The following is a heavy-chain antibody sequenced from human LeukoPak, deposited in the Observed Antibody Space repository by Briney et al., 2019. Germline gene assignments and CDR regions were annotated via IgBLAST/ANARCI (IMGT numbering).Heavy chain of an antibody. CDR2: IYSGGST. V-gene: IGHV3-53*01. D-gene: IGHD4-23*01. Sequence: GGSLRLSCAASGFTVSSNYMSWVRQAPGKGLEWVSDIYSGGSTYYADSVKGRFTISRDNSKNTLYLQMNSLRAEDTAVYYCAREDGYGGRFFDYWGQGTLVTVSS. J-gene: IGHJ4*02. CDR1: GFTVSSNY. CDR3: AREDGYGGRFFDY.